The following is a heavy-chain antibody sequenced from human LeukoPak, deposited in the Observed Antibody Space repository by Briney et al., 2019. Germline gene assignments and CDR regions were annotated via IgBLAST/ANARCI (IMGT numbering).Heavy chain of an antibody. Sequence: PGGSLRLSCAASGFTFNIYWMHWVRHAPGEGLVWVSRINNDGSSTIYADSVKGRFTFSRDNAKNTLYLQMNSLRAEDTAVYYCARASNYWYNAFDIWGQGTMVTVSS. CDR1: GFTFNIYW. CDR3: ARASNYWYNAFDI. J-gene: IGHJ3*02. V-gene: IGHV3-74*01. CDR2: INNDGSST. D-gene: IGHD2-8*02.